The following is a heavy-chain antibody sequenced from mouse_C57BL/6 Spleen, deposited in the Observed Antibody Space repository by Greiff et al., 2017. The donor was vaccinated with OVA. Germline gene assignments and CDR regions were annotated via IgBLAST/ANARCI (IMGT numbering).Heavy chain of an antibody. D-gene: IGHD4-1*01. J-gene: IGHJ3*01. V-gene: IGHV2-5*01. Sequence: QVQLQQSGPGLVQPSQSLSITCTVSGFSLTSYGVHWVRQSPGKGLEWLGVTGRGGSTDYNAAFMSRLSITKDNSKSQVFFKMNSLQADDTAIYYCAKGILTGLWFAYWGQGTLVTVSA. CDR1: GFSLTSYG. CDR2: TGRGGST. CDR3: AKGILTGLWFAY.